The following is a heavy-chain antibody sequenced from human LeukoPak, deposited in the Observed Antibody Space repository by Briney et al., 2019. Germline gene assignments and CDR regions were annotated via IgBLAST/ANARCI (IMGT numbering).Heavy chain of an antibody. D-gene: IGHD3-16*01. J-gene: IGHJ4*02. CDR3: AKDSAFGGEDS. V-gene: IGHV3-23*01. CDR2: IHNGGGTT. CDR1: GFTFAIVT. Sequence: GGSRTPSCPPSGFTFAIVTMNWVRPPQGRGRGWVSAIHNGGGTTSYADSVKGRFTISRDNSKNTLFLQMNSLRAEDTAVYYCAKDSAFGGEDSWGQGTLVTVSS.